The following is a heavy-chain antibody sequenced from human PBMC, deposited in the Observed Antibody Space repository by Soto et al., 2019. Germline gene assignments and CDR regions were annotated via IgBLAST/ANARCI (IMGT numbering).Heavy chain of an antibody. CDR2: INHSGST. V-gene: IGHV4-34*01. Sequence: PSETLSLTCAVYGGSFSGYYWSWIRQPPGKGLEWIGEINHSGSTNYNPSLKSRVTISVDTSKNQFSLKLSSVTAADTAVYYCASRAAYSGSLDYWGQGTLVTSPQ. D-gene: IGHD1-26*01. CDR1: GGSFSGYY. CDR3: ASRAAYSGSLDY. J-gene: IGHJ4*02.